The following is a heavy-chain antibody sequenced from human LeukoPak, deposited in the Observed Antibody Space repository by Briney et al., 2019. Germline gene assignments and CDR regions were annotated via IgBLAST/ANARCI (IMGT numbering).Heavy chain of an antibody. V-gene: IGHV4-34*01. CDR3: ARLLRGYDSSGYYKYFQH. J-gene: IGHJ1*01. CDR1: GGSFSGYY. CDR2: INHGGST. D-gene: IGHD3-22*01. Sequence: SETLSLTCAVYGGSFSGYYWSWIRQPPGKGLEWIGEINHGGSTNYNPSLKSRVTISVDTSKNQFSLKLSSVTAADTAVYYCARLLRGYDSSGYYKYFQHWGQGTLVTVSS.